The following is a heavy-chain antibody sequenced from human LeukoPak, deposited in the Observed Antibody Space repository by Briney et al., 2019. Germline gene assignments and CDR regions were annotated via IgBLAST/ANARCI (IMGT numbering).Heavy chain of an antibody. Sequence: GGSLRLSCAASGFTFSSYSMNWVRQASGKGLEWVSSISSSSSYIYYADSVKGRFTISRDNAKNSLYLHMNSLRAEDTAVYYCARGDLRAFDIWGQGTMVTVSS. J-gene: IGHJ3*02. V-gene: IGHV3-21*01. CDR2: ISSSSSYI. CDR3: ARGDLRAFDI. CDR1: GFTFSSYS.